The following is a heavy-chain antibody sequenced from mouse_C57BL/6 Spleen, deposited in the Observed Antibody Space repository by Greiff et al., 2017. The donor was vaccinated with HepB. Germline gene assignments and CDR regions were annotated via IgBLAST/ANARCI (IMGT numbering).Heavy chain of an antibody. CDR1: GYTFTDYE. Sequence: VKLQESGAELVRPGASVTLSCKASGYTFTDYEMHWVKQTPVHGLEWIGAIDPETGGTAYNQKFKGKAILTADKSSSTAYMELRSLTSEDSAVYYCTRHYYGSSAWFAYWGQGTLVTVSA. CDR3: TRHYYGSSAWFAY. D-gene: IGHD1-1*01. CDR2: IDPETGGT. J-gene: IGHJ3*01. V-gene: IGHV1-15*01.